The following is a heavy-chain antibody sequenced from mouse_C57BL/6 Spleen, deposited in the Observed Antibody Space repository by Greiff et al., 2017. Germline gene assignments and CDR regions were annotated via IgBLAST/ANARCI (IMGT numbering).Heavy chain of an antibody. CDR2: IYPGDGDT. CDR1: GYAFSSSW. CDR3: ARMGGNFLDAMDY. J-gene: IGHJ4*01. D-gene: IGHD2-1*01. V-gene: IGHV1-82*01. Sequence: VQLQQSGPELVKPGASVKISCKASGYAFSSSWMNWVKQRPGKGLEWIGRIYPGDGDTNYNGKFKGKATLTADKSSSPAYMQLSSLTSEVSAVYFCARMGGNFLDAMDYWGQGTSVTVSA.